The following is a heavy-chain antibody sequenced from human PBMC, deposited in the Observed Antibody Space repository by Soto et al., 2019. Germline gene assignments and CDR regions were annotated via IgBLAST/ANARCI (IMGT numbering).Heavy chain of an antibody. CDR2: IYPGDSDT. J-gene: IGHJ6*02. Sequence: PGESLKSACKGSGYSFTSCWIGWVRQMRGKGLQWMGIIYPGDSDTRYIPSFQGQVTISADQSISTAYLQWSSLKASDTAMYYCATDSSGSYYYGMDVWGQGTTVTVSS. D-gene: IGHD3-22*01. V-gene: IGHV5-51*01. CDR3: ATDSSGSYYYGMDV. CDR1: GYSFTSCW.